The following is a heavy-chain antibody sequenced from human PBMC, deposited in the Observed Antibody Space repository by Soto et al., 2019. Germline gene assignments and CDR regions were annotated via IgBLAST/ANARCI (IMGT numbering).Heavy chain of an antibody. CDR2: IIPLFGTA. Sequence: SVKVSCKASGGTFSTYAIDWVRQAPGQGLEWMGGIIPLFGTAKYAQNFQGRITITADESTNTAYMELGSLRSQDTAVYYCARGVHYDSSGYYYFYWGQGTLVTVSS. D-gene: IGHD3-22*01. CDR1: GGTFSTYA. CDR3: ARGVHYDSSGYYYFY. V-gene: IGHV1-69*13. J-gene: IGHJ4*02.